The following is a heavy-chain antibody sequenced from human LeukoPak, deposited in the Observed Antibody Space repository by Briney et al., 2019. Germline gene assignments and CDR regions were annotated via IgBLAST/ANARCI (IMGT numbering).Heavy chain of an antibody. J-gene: IGHJ3*02. CDR1: GGTFSSYA. D-gene: IGHD1-26*01. V-gene: IGHV1-69*13. CDR3: ARAGWEWELLAAFDI. Sequence: SVKVSCKDSGGTFSSYAISWVRQAPGQGLEWMGGIIPIFGTANYAQKFQGRVTITADESTSTAYMELSSLRSEDTAVYYCARAGWEWELLAAFDIWGQGTMVTVSS. CDR2: IIPIFGTA.